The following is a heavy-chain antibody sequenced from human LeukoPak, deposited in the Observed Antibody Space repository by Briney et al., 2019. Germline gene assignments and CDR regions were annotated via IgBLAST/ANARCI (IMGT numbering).Heavy chain of an antibody. CDR1: GFTFSSNW. J-gene: IGHJ4*02. CDR2: IKKDGSEK. CDR3: ARVLGPHSSWLY. V-gene: IGHV3-7*01. Sequence: GGTLRLSCAASGFTFSSNWMSWVRQAPGKGLERVANIKKDGSEKYYVDSVKGRFTISRENAKKSLYLQMNSLRAEDTAVYYCARVLGPHSSWLYWGQGTLVTVSS. D-gene: IGHD6-13*01.